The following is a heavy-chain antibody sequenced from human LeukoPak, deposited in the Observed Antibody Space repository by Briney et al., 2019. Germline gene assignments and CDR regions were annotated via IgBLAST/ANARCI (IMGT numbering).Heavy chain of an antibody. CDR2: INSDGSST. J-gene: IGHJ4*02. D-gene: IGHD6-13*01. CDR1: GFTFSSYW. CDR3: ARDGGGQQLWVFDY. V-gene: IGHV3-74*01. Sequence: SGGSLRLSCAASGFTFSSYWMHWVRQAPGKGLVWVSRINSDGSSTSYADSVKGRFTTSRDNAKNTLYLQMNSLRAEDTAVYYCARDGGGQQLWVFDYWGQGTLVTVSS.